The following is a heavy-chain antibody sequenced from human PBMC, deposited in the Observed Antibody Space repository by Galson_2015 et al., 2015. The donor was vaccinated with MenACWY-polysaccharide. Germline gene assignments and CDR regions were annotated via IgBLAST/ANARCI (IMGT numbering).Heavy chain of an antibody. CDR3: ARGHYGMDV. J-gene: IGHJ6*02. CDR1: GFTFKNYW. V-gene: IGHV3-7*01. Sequence: SLRLSCAVSGFTFKNYWMSWVRQAPGKGLEWVANIKKDGSEKHCVDSVKGRFTISRDNARNSLYLQMNGLRGEDTAVYYCARGHYGMDVWGQGTTVTVS. CDR2: IKKDGSEK.